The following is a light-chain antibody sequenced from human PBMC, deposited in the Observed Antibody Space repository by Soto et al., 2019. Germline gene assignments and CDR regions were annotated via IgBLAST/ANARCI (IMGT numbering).Light chain of an antibody. J-gene: IGKJ1*01. V-gene: IGKV3-15*01. CDR2: SAS. Sequence: EILMTQSPATLSVSPGERAALSCRASQSVRSSLAWYQHKPGQAPRLLISSASARATGVPPRFSATGSGTEFTLTISSLQSEDFGVYYCQQYSNWPPWTFGQGTKVDI. CDR1: QSVRSS. CDR3: QQYSNWPPWT.